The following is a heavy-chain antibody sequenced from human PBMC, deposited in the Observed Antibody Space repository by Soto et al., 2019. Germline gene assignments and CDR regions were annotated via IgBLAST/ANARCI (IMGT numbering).Heavy chain of an antibody. D-gene: IGHD3-9*01. Sequence: KPSETLSLTCAVYGGSFSGYYWSWIRQPPGKGLEWIGEINHSGSTNYNPSLKSRVTISVDTSKNQFSLKLSSVTAADTAVYYCARGHHYDILTGLGLIWFDPWGQGTLVTVSS. CDR2: INHSGST. CDR3: ARGHHYDILTGLGLIWFDP. CDR1: GGSFSGYY. V-gene: IGHV4-34*01. J-gene: IGHJ5*02.